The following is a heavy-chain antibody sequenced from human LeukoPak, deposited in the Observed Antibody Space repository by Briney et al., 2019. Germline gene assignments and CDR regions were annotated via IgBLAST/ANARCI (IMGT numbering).Heavy chain of an antibody. Sequence: SETLSLTCTVSGYSISSGYYWGWIRQPPGKGLEWIGSIYHSGSTYYNPSLKSRVTISVDTSKNQFSLKLSSVTAADTAVYYCARGQRWLQLRYFQHWGQGTLVTVSS. CDR3: ARGQRWLQLRYFQH. D-gene: IGHD5-24*01. CDR2: IYHSGST. J-gene: IGHJ1*01. V-gene: IGHV4-38-2*02. CDR1: GYSISSGYY.